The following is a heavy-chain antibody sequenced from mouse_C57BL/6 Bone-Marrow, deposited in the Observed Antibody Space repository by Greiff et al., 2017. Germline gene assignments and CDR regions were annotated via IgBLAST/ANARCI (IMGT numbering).Heavy chain of an antibody. Sequence: EVKVVESGGGLVKPGGSLKLSCAASGFTFSSYAMSWVRQTPEKRLEWVATISDGGSYTSSPDNVKGRFTISRDNANNNLYLQISHLKSEDTAMYYCARDGYFFAYWGQGTLVTVSA. CDR1: GFTFSSYA. V-gene: IGHV5-4*01. J-gene: IGHJ3*01. D-gene: IGHD2-3*01. CDR2: ISDGGSYT. CDR3: ARDGYFFAY.